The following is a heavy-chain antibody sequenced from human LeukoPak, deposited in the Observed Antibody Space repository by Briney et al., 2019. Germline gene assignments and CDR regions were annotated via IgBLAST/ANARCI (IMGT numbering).Heavy chain of an antibody. Sequence: SGPTLVNPTQTLTLTCTFSGFSLSTSGVGVGWIRQPPGKALEWLALIYWDDDKRYSPSLKSRLTITKDTSKNQVVLTMTNMDPVDTATYYCAHRRYDSSGYYSAYFDYWGQGTLVTVSS. CDR3: AHRRYDSSGYYSAYFDY. V-gene: IGHV2-5*02. J-gene: IGHJ4*02. D-gene: IGHD3-22*01. CDR2: IYWDDDK. CDR1: GFSLSTSGVG.